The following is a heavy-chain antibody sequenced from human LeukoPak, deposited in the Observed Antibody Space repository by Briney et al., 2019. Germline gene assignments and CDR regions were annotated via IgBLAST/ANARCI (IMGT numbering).Heavy chain of an antibody. CDR2: LLQDGRAK. CDR3: ATSDYYGSGRGGVSPSDY. D-gene: IGHD3-10*01. Sequence: LRRSCPTPGLTASEDCITWARPATGQGLGWVASLLQDGRAKNYMDPVKCRFTISRDNAKNSLFLQMNTLRAEDTAVYYCATSDYYGSGRGGVSPSDYWGQGTLVTVSS. V-gene: IGHV3-7*01. CDR1: GLTASEDC. J-gene: IGHJ4*02.